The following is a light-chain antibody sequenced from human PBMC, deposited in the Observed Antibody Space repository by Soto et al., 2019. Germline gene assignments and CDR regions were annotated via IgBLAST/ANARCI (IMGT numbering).Light chain of an antibody. CDR2: GAS. CDR1: QTVGSSF. V-gene: IGKV3-20*01. Sequence: ENVLTQSPATLSLSPGERATLSCRASQTVGSSFLAWYQQKRGQAPRLLIYGASNRATGIPDRFSGSGSGADFTLTINRLKPEGFAVYYCQQFEAFGGGTKVDIK. J-gene: IGKJ4*01. CDR3: QQFEA.